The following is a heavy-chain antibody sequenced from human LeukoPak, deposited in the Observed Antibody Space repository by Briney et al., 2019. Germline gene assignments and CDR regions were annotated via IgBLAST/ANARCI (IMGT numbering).Heavy chain of an antibody. D-gene: IGHD6-19*01. CDR2: IYYSGST. V-gene: IGHV4-59*01. J-gene: IGHJ4*02. CDR3: ARTYSGWPLDY. Sequence: KPSETLSLTCTVSGGSISSYYWSWIRQPPGKGLEWIGYIYYSGSTNYNPSLKSRVTISVDTSKNQFSLKLSSVTAADTAVYYCARTYSGWPLDYWGQGTLVTVSP. CDR1: GGSISSYY.